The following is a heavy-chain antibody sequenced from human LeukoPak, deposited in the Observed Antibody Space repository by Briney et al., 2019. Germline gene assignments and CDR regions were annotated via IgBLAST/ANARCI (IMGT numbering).Heavy chain of an antibody. CDR3: ARDIAVAGNNWFDP. Sequence: SETLSLTCTVSGGSFSSGSYYWSWIRQPPGKGLEWIGYIYYSGSTNYNPSLKSRVTISVDTSKNQFSLKLSSVTAADTAVYYCARDIAVAGNNWFDPWGQGTLVTVSS. J-gene: IGHJ5*02. CDR2: IYYSGST. D-gene: IGHD6-19*01. V-gene: IGHV4-61*01. CDR1: GGSFSSGSYY.